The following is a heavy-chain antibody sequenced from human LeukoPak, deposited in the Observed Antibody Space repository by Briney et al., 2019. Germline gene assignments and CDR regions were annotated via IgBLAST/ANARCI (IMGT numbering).Heavy chain of an antibody. CDR3: AKDITTVTDYYYYYMDV. V-gene: IGHV3-23*01. CDR2: ISGSGGST. CDR1: GFTFSSYA. D-gene: IGHD4-17*01. Sequence: PGGSLRLSCAASGFTFSSYAMSWVRQAPGKGLEWVSAISGSGGSTYYADSVKGRFTISRDNSKNTLYLQMNSLRAEDTAVYYCAKDITTVTDYYYYYMDVWGKGTTVTISS. J-gene: IGHJ6*03.